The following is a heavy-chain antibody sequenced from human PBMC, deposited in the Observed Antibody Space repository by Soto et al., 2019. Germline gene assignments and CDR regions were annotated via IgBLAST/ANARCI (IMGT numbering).Heavy chain of an antibody. D-gene: IGHD3-3*01. CDR1: GYTFTSYD. J-gene: IGHJ4*02. CDR2: MNPNSGNT. V-gene: IGHV1-8*01. CDR3: ARFHPSNFWSGYQSIPTGY. Sequence: ASVKVSCKASGYTFTSYDMNWVRQATGQGLQWMGWMNPNSGNTGYAQKFQGRVTMTRNTSISTAYMELSSLRSEDTAVYYCARFHPSNFWSGYQSIPTGYWGQGTLVTVS.